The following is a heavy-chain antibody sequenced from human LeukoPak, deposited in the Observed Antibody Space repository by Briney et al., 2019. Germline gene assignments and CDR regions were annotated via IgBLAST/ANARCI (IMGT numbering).Heavy chain of an antibody. J-gene: IGHJ4*02. CDR1: GGSFSGYY. V-gene: IGHV4-34*01. CDR2: INHSGST. Sequence: SETLSLTCAVYGGSFSGYYWSWIRQPPGKGLEWIGEINHSGSTNYNPSLESRVTISVDTSKNQFSLKLSSVTAADTAVYYCARGRAAAGDYWGQGTLVTVSS. D-gene: IGHD6-13*01. CDR3: ARGRAAAGDY.